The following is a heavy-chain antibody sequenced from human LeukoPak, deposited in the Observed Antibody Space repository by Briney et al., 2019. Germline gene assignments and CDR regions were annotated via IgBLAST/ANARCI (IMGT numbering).Heavy chain of an antibody. CDR1: GFTFGSYG. CDR2: IWYDGSNK. V-gene: IGHV3-33*01. Sequence: PGRSLRLSCAASGFTFGSYGMHWVRQAPGKGLEWVAVIWYDGSNKYYADSVKGRFTISRDNSKNTLYLQMNSLRAEDTAVYYCARDMQNYYDSSGYIGYFDYWGQGTLVTVSS. J-gene: IGHJ4*02. CDR3: ARDMQNYYDSSGYIGYFDY. D-gene: IGHD3-22*01.